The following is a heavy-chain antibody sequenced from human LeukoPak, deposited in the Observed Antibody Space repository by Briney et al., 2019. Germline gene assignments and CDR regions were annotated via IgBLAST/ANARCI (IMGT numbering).Heavy chain of an antibody. D-gene: IGHD1-26*01. V-gene: IGHV3-23*01. CDR2: ISSGGGT. Sequence: GSLSLSCAASRFTFSSYAMTWVRQAPGKGLEWVSGISSGGGTYYADSVKGRFTISRDNSQNTLYLQMNSLRAEDAAVYYCAKGGSSSTKKYFDYWGQGTLVTVSS. CDR3: AKGGSSSTKKYFDY. CDR1: RFTFSSYA. J-gene: IGHJ4*02.